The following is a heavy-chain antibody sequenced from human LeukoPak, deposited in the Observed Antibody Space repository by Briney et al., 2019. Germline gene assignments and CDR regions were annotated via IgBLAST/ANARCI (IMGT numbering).Heavy chain of an antibody. CDR2: IYTSGSA. CDR3: ARRRQLWLPFDY. CDR1: GGSISSYY. V-gene: IGHV4-4*09. Sequence: PSETLSLTCTVSGGSISSYYWSWIRQPPGKGLEWIGYIYTSGSANYNPSLKSRVTISVDTSKNQFSLKLSSVTAADTAVYYCARRRQLWLPFDYWGQGTLVTVSS. D-gene: IGHD5-18*01. J-gene: IGHJ4*02.